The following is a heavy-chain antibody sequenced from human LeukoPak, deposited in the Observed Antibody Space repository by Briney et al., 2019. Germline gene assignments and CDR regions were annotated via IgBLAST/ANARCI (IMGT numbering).Heavy chain of an antibody. CDR1: GYTFTTFG. V-gene: IGHV1-18*01. Sequence: GASVKVSCKASGYTFTTFGISRMRQAPGQGLEWMGWIYPYNGNTHYAQKFQGRVTMTTDTSTTTAYMELRSLRSDDTALYYCAREPPYGSSERPLDPWGQGTLVTVSS. D-gene: IGHD4-17*01. CDR2: IYPYNGNT. J-gene: IGHJ5*02. CDR3: AREPPYGSSERPLDP.